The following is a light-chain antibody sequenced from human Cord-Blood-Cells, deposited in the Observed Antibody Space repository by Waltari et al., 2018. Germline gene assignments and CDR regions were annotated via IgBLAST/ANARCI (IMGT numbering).Light chain of an antibody. J-gene: IGKJ2*01. CDR3: QQYNN. Sequence: DIQMTQSPSTLSASVGERVTITCRASQSISSWLAWYQQKPGKAPKLLIYDASSLESGVPARFSGSGSGTEFTLTISSLQPDDFATYYCQQYNNFGQGTKLEIE. CDR2: DAS. V-gene: IGKV1-5*01. CDR1: QSISSW.